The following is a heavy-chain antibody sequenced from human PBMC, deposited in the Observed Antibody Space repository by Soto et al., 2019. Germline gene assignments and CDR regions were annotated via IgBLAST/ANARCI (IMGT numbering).Heavy chain of an antibody. CDR3: ARGGSTSWLRALDL. V-gene: IGHV3-74*01. D-gene: IGHD6-13*01. Sequence: EVQLVESGGGLVQPGGSPRLSCAVSGFTFSSYYMQWVRQGPGKGLVYVARIDFDGRSTVHADSVKGRFTISRDNAKNTLYLQMNSLGVEDTGVYYCARGGSTSWLRALDLWGQGTLVTVSS. CDR1: GFTFSSYY. J-gene: IGHJ5*02. CDR2: IDFDGRST.